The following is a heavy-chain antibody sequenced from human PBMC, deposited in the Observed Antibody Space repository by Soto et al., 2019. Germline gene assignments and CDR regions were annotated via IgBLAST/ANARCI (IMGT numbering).Heavy chain of an antibody. CDR3: ARGKSGITGTHDAFDI. J-gene: IGHJ3*02. CDR1: GFTFSSYE. V-gene: IGHV3-48*03. Sequence: GGSLRLSCAASGFTFSSYEMNWVRQAPGKGLEWVSYISSSGSTIYYADSVKGRFTISRDNAKNSLYLQMNSLRAEDTAVYYCARGKSGITGTHDAFDIWGQGTMVTVSS. D-gene: IGHD1-7*01. CDR2: ISSSGSTI.